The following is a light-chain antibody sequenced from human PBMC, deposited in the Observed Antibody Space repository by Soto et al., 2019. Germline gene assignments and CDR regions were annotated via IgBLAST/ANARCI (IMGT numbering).Light chain of an antibody. Sequence: QSALTQPASVSGSPGQSITISCTGTSSDVGGYNYVSWYQQHPGKAPKLMIYEVSYRPSGVSNRFSGSKSGNTASLTISGLQAEDEADYYCSSFTSSTTVVFGTGTKLTVL. CDR2: EVS. CDR3: SSFTSSTTVV. J-gene: IGLJ1*01. CDR1: SSDVGGYNY. V-gene: IGLV2-14*01.